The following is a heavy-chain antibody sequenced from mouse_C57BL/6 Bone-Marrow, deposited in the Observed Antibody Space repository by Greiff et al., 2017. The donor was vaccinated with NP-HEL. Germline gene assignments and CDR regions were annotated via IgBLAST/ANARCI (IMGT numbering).Heavy chain of an antibody. CDR2: IYPRSGNT. CDR3: AKEIYDYDRGFAY. J-gene: IGHJ3*01. D-gene: IGHD2-4*01. CDR1: GYTFTSYG. V-gene: IGHV1-81*01. Sequence: QVQLKQSGAELARTGASVKLSCKASGYTFTSYGISWVKQRTGQGLEWIGEIYPRSGNTYYNEKFKGKATLTADKSSSTAYMELRSLTSEDSAVYFCAKEIYDYDRGFAYWGQGTLVTVSA.